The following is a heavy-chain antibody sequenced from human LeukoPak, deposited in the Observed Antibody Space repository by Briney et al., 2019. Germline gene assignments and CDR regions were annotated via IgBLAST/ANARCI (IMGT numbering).Heavy chain of an antibody. CDR2: ISGSGGST. Sequence: GGSLRLSCAASGFTFSSYAMCWVRQAPGKGLEWVSAISGSGGSTYYADSVKGRFTISRDNSKNTLYLQMNSLRAEDTAVYYCAKDLSSIAARPKYYFDYWGQGTLVTVSS. D-gene: IGHD6-6*01. V-gene: IGHV3-23*01. J-gene: IGHJ4*02. CDR1: GFTFSSYA. CDR3: AKDLSSIAARPKYYFDY.